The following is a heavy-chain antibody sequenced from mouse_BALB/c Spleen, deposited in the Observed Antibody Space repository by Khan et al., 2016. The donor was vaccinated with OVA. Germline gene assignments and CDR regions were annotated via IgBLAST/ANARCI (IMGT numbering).Heavy chain of an antibody. Sequence: EVELVESGGGLVKPGGSLKLSCAASGLTFSSSAMSWVRQTPEKRLEWVATISTGGRKIYYADSVKGRFTISRDNSKNTLSLQMSSRRSEDTAMYYCARSITPVVAFYYWGQGTTLTVSS. J-gene: IGHJ2*01. CDR3: ARSITPVVAFYY. CDR1: GLTFSSSA. D-gene: IGHD1-1*01. CDR2: ISTGGRKI. V-gene: IGHV5-9-1*01.